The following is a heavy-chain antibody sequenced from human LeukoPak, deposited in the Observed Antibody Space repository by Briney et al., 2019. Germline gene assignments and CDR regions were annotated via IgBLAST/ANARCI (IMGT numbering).Heavy chain of an antibody. J-gene: IGHJ3*02. V-gene: IGHV3-66*01. Sequence: GGSLRLSCAASGFTVITNYMSWVRQAPGKGLEWVSVIYSDGTTHYADSVKGRFTISRDNSKNTLYLQMNSLRAEDTAVYYCARGPSGSYYGRDNDAFDIWGQGTMVTVSS. CDR3: ARGPSGSYYGRDNDAFDI. CDR1: GFTVITNY. CDR2: IYSDGTT. D-gene: IGHD1-26*01.